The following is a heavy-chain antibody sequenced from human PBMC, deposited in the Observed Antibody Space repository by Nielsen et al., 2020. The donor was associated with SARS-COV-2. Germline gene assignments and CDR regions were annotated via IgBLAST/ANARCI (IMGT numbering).Heavy chain of an antibody. Sequence: GGSLRLSCAASGFTFSSYSMNWVRQAPGKGLKWVSSISSSSSYIYYADSVKGRFTISRDNAKNSLYLQMNSLRAEDTAVYYCARDSDIVVVPAAAGMDVWGQGTTVTVSS. CDR3: ARDSDIVVVPAAAGMDV. CDR2: ISSSSSYI. V-gene: IGHV3-21*01. J-gene: IGHJ6*02. D-gene: IGHD2-2*01. CDR1: GFTFSSYS.